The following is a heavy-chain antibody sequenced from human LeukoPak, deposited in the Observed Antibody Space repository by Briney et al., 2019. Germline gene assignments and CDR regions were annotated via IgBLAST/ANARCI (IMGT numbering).Heavy chain of an antibody. V-gene: IGHV3-9*01. CDR3: AKAPSIAVAAIPDY. J-gene: IGHJ4*02. CDR1: GFTFDDYA. D-gene: IGHD6-19*01. CDR2: IRWHNGSI. Sequence: SGRSLRLSCASSGFTFDDYARHWDRQAPGQGLAWVSGIRWHNGSIGYADSVKGRFTISRDNAKNSLYLQMNSLRAEDTALYFCAKAPSIAVAAIPDYWGQGTLVTVSS.